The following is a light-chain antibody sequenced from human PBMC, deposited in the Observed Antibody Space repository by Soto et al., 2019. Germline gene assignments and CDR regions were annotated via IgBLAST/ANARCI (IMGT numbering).Light chain of an antibody. CDR1: SSDVGGYDY. V-gene: IGLV2-14*01. Sequence: QSALTQPASVSGSPGQSITISCTGTSSDVGGYDYVSWYQQYPGKAPKVMIYGVSNRPSGVSDRVSGSKSGNTASLTISGLQAEDEADYYCSTYTSSSTKVFGGGTKLTVL. CDR2: GVS. J-gene: IGLJ2*01. CDR3: STYTSSSTKV.